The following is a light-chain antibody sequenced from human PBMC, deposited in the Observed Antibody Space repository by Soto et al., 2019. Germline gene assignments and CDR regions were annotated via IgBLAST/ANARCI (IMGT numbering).Light chain of an antibody. J-gene: IGKJ1*01. CDR3: QQSKDWPPWT. CDR2: GAS. V-gene: IGKV3-15*01. CDR1: QSVRRS. Sequence: EIVMTQSPATLSVSPGERVTLSCRASQSVRRSLAWYQQKPGQAPRLLIYGASTRASGIPARFGGSGSGTEFTLTISSLQSEDFAVYYCQQSKDWPPWTFGPGTKVEFK.